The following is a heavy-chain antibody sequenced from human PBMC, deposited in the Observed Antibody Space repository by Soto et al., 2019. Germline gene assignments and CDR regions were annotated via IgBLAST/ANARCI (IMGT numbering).Heavy chain of an antibody. J-gene: IGHJ5*02. CDR1: GFTFNVYD. CDR3: ARGARGNDFWSGYFDGAGNRFDP. CDR2: INPNSGGT. D-gene: IGHD3-3*01. Sequence: QVQLVQSGAEVKKPGASVKVSCKASGFTFNVYDIHWVRQAPGQGLEWMGWINPNSGGTNYAQKFQGRVTMTRDTSISTAYMELNRLRSDDTAVYYCARGARGNDFWSGYFDGAGNRFDPWGQGTLVTVSS. V-gene: IGHV1-2*02.